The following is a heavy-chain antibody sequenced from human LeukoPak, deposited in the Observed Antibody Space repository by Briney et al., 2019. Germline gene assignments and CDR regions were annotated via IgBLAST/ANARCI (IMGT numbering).Heavy chain of an antibody. CDR2: ISYDENNR. V-gene: IGHV3-30*04. CDR3: ARDDLHSSGWYDFDY. J-gene: IGHJ4*02. CDR1: GFTFSNYA. D-gene: IGHD6-19*01. Sequence: PGGSLRLSCAASGFTFSNYAMHWVRQAPGKGLDWVAVISYDENNRYYADSVKGRFTISRDNSKNTLYLQMNSLRAEDTAVYYCARDDLHSSGWYDFDYWGQGTLVTVSS.